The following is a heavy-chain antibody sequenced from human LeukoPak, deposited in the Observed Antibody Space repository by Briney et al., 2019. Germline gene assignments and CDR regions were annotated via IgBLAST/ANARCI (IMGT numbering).Heavy chain of an antibody. CDR2: ISSSSTYI. CDR3: ARGRGTYFDY. Sequence: PGGSLRLSCAASGFTFSSYSMNWVRQAPGKGLEWVSSISSSSTYIYYADSVKGRFTISRDNAKNSLYLQMNSLRAEDTAVYYCARGRGTYFDYWGQGTLVTVSS. V-gene: IGHV3-21*01. J-gene: IGHJ4*02. CDR1: GFTFSSYS. D-gene: IGHD3-16*01.